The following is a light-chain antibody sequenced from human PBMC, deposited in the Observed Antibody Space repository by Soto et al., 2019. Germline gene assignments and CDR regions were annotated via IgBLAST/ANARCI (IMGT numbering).Light chain of an antibody. CDR3: LQHYIYPWT. CDR1: QGITHD. CDR2: DAS. J-gene: IGKJ1*01. V-gene: IGKV1-17*01. Sequence: DVQMTQSPSSLSASVGDRVTITCRASQGITHDLGWYQQKPGKAPKRLIYDASNLQDGVPSRFSGSGSGTDFTLTINCLQPEDFATYYCLQHYIYPWTFGQGTKVELK.